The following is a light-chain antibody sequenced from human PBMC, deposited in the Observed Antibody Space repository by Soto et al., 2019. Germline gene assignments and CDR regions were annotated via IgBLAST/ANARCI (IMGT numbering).Light chain of an antibody. J-gene: IGKJ1*01. CDR3: QQYYSFWT. V-gene: IGKV1-5*03. CDR2: KAS. Sequence: DLQMTPYPSTLFSSFGDKVTITFRASQNIMSWLAWYQQRPGKAPKLLIYKASSLESGVPSRFSGNGSGTEFTLTISSLQPDDFATYYCQQYYSFWTFGQGTKVDIK. CDR1: QNIMSW.